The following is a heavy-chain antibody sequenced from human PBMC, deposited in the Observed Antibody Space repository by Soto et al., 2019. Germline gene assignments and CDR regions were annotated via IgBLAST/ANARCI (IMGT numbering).Heavy chain of an antibody. CDR2: SPPIVGTS. CDR1: GGTFSTYS. D-gene: IGHD1-20*01. V-gene: IGHV1-69*01. Sequence: QVQLVQSGAEVKKPGSSVKVSCKASGGTFSTYSISWVRQAPGQGLEWMGGSPPIVGTSKYAQNFQGRVTITADESKSTAYMELSSLRSDDTAVYYCARGGRYPKSSYCYGMDVWGQGTTVTVSS. CDR3: ARGGRYPKSSYCYGMDV. J-gene: IGHJ6*02.